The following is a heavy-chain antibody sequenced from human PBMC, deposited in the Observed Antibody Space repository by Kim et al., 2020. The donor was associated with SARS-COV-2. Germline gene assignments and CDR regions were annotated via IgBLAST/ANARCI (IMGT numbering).Heavy chain of an antibody. V-gene: IGHV3-30*18. CDR1: GFTFSSYG. J-gene: IGHJ4*02. CDR2: ISYDGSNK. Sequence: GGSLRLSCAASGFTFSSYGMHWVRQAPGKGLEWVAVISYDGSNKYYADSVKGRFTISRDNSKNTLYLQMNSLRAEDTAVYYCAKPQQRRGSGSADYWGQGTLVTVSS. D-gene: IGHD3-10*01. CDR3: AKPQQRRGSGSADY.